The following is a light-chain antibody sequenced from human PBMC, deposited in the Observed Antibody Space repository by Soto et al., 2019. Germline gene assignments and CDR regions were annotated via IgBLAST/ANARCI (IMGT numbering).Light chain of an antibody. V-gene: IGKV3-15*01. CDR1: QNIISN. Sequence: EIVMTQSPATLSVSPGEMATLCFSANQNIISNLAWYQQKPGQAPRLLIYGASTRATGVPARFSGSGSGTEFTLTISSLQSEDFEVYYCQQYNNWPITFGQGTRLEIK. J-gene: IGKJ5*01. CDR2: GAS. CDR3: QQYNNWPIT.